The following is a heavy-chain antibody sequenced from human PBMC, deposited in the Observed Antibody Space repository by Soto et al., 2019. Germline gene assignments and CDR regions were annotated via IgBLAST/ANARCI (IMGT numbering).Heavy chain of an antibody. CDR2: IYYNGAT. V-gene: IGHV4-31*03. D-gene: IGHD3-10*01. CDR1: GGSINTGAYH. Sequence: QVQLQESGPGLVKPSQTLVLTCTVSGGSINTGAYHWNWIRQHPGKGLDWIGYIYYNGATYYNSSLKSRVDISLDTSKNQFSLRLTSLTAADTAVYYCARGSAGRFLGVYGGVDVWGQGTTVTVSS. CDR3: ARGSAGRFLGVYGGVDV. J-gene: IGHJ6*02.